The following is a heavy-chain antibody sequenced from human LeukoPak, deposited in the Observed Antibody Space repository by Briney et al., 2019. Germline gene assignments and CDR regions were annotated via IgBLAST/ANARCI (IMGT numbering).Heavy chain of an antibody. J-gene: IGHJ4*02. D-gene: IGHD3-3*01. CDR1: GFTFNSYA. Sequence: GGSLRLSCAASGFTFNSYAMSWVRQAPGKGLEWVSSISGSGDITYFGDSVKGRFTISRDKSKNTLYLQMNSLRAEDTAVYYCAKDKDLTKLGYLDYWGQGTLVTVSS. CDR3: AKDKDLTKLGYLDY. CDR2: ISGSGDIT. V-gene: IGHV3-23*01.